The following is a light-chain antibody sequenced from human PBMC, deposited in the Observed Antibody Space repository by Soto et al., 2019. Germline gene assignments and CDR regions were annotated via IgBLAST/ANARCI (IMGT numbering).Light chain of an antibody. J-gene: IGKJ3*01. V-gene: IGKV3-15*01. CDR2: GAS. CDR1: QSVSNN. CDR3: QQYNEWPLT. Sequence: EIVMTQPPATLSVSPGERATLSCRASQSVSNNLAWYQQKPGQGPWLLMYGASTRATGIPARFSGSGSGTEFTLTISSLQSEDSAVYYCQQYNEWPLTFGPGTKVDIK.